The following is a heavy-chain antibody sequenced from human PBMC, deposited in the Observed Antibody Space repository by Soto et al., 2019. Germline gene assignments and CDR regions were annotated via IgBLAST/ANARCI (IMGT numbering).Heavy chain of an antibody. CDR1: GYTFTTNW. CDR2: IYPSDSDT. D-gene: IGHD5-12*01. CDR3: ARGSGYHNY. J-gene: IGHJ4*02. V-gene: IGHV5-51*01. Sequence: GESLKISCKGSGYTFTTNWIAWVRQMPGKGLERMGIIYPSDSDTRYSPSFQGQVTISADKSINTAYLQWSSLKASDTAMYYCARGSGYHNYWGQGTLVTVSS.